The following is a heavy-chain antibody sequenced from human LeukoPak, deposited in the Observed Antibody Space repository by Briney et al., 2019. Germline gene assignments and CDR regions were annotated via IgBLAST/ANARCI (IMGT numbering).Heavy chain of an antibody. J-gene: IGHJ4*02. CDR3: AKYTGSSWRYYFDY. CDR2: ISGSGRST. Sequence: PGGSLRLSCAASGFTFSNYAVSWVRQAPGKGLEWVSTISGSGRSTYYADSVKGRFTISRDNSKNTLYLQMNSLRAEDTAVYYCAKYTGSSWRYYFDYWGQGTLVTVSS. CDR1: GFTFSNYA. D-gene: IGHD2-15*01. V-gene: IGHV3-23*01.